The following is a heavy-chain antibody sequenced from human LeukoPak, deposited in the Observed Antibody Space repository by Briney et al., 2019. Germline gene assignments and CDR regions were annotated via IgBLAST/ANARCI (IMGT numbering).Heavy chain of an antibody. D-gene: IGHD6-13*01. CDR1: GFTFSSYA. CDR2: ISGSGGST. J-gene: IGHJ4*02. V-gene: IGHV3-23*01. Sequence: PGGSLRLSCAASGFTFSSYAMSWVRQAPGKGLEWVSAISGSGGSTYYADSVKGRFTISRDNSKNTLYLQMNSLRAEDTAVYYCAKELGIAAAGSGDFDYWGQGTLVTVSS. CDR3: AKELGIAAAGSGDFDY.